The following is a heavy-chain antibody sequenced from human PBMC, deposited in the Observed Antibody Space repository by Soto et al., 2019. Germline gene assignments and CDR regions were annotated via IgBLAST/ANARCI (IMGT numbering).Heavy chain of an antibody. CDR1: GGSISSGDYY. Sequence: SETLSLTCTVSGGSISSGDYYWSWIRQPPGKGLEWIGYIYYSGSTYYNPSLKSRVTISVDTSKNQFSLKLSSVTAADTAVYYCARVERVYCGGDCYSFNWFDPWGQGTLVTVSS. D-gene: IGHD2-21*02. J-gene: IGHJ5*02. CDR3: ARVERVYCGGDCYSFNWFDP. CDR2: IYYSGST. V-gene: IGHV4-30-4*01.